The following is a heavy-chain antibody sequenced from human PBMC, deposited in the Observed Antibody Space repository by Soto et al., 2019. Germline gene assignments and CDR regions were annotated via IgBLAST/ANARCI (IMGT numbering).Heavy chain of an antibody. CDR2: INPNSGGT. Sequence: ASVKVSCKASGYTFTGYYMHWVRQAPGQGLEWMGWINPNSGGTNYAQKFQGWVTMTRDTSISTAYMELSRLRSDDTAVYYCAREPSDYYDSSGYYSTRYFDYWGQGTLVTVSS. D-gene: IGHD3-22*01. CDR3: AREPSDYYDSSGYYSTRYFDY. CDR1: GYTFTGYY. V-gene: IGHV1-2*04. J-gene: IGHJ4*02.